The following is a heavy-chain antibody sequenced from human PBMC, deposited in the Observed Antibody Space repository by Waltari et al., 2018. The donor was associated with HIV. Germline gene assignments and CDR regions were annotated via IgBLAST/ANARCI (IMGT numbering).Heavy chain of an antibody. CDR3: ARGYSSSRWIPLYH. CDR2: FWSDGAEI. CDR1: GFTFGNFA. V-gene: IGHV3-33*01. Sequence: QVQLVESGGGVVQPGTSLTLSCAVSGFTFGNFAIPWVRQATGKGLEWLAVFWSDGAEISYADSVKGRFTVSKDSSQKTLYLHLTSLRAEDTALYYCARGYSSSRWIPLYHWGRGTLVTVSS. J-gene: IGHJ4*02. D-gene: IGHD6-6*01.